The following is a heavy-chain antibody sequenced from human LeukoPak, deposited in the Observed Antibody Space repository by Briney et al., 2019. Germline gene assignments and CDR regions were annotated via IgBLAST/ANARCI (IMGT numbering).Heavy chain of an antibody. Sequence: ASVKVFCKASGYTFTSYAMNWVRQAPGQGLEWMGWINTNTGNPTYAQGFTGRFVFSLDTSVSTAYLQISSLKAEDTAVYYCARGHTLFILLPSDYYYYGMDVWGQGTTVTVSS. CDR2: INTNTGNP. V-gene: IGHV7-4-1*02. CDR3: ARGHTLFILLPSDYYYYGMDV. J-gene: IGHJ6*02. D-gene: IGHD2-15*01. CDR1: GYTFTSYA.